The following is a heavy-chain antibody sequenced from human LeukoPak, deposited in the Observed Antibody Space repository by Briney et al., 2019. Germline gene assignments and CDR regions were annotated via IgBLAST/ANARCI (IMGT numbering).Heavy chain of an antibody. V-gene: IGHV4-34*01. CDR2: INHSGST. Sequence: GSLRLSCAASGFTFSSYWMSWIRQPPGKGLEWIGEINHSGSTNYNPSLKSRVTISVDTSKNQFSLKLSSVTAADTAVYYCARGPLNYDSSGYAFDPWGQGTLVTVSS. CDR3: ARGPLNYDSSGYAFDP. D-gene: IGHD3-22*01. J-gene: IGHJ5*02. CDR1: GFTFSSYW.